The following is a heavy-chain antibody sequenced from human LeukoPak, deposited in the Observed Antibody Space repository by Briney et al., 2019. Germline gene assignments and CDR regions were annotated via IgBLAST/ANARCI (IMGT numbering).Heavy chain of an antibody. CDR1: GFTFSSYA. D-gene: IGHD6-19*01. Sequence: PGGSPRLSCAASGFTFSSYAMSWVRQAPGKGLEWVSAMSGSGGSTYYADSVKGRFTISRDNSKNTLYLQMNSLRAEDTAVYYCAKETGYSRGWYDYWGQGTLVTASS. V-gene: IGHV3-23*01. CDR3: AKETGYSRGWYDY. CDR2: MSGSGGST. J-gene: IGHJ4*02.